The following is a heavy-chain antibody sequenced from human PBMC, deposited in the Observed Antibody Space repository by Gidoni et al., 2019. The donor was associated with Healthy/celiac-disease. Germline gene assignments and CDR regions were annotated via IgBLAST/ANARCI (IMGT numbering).Heavy chain of an antibody. CDR1: GYTLTSYG. D-gene: IGHD3-10*01. V-gene: IGHV1-18*01. Sequence: QVQLEQSGAEVKKPGASVKVSCTASGYTLTSYGISWVRQAPGQGLEWMGGTSASNGNTNYAPTLQGRVTMTTDTSTSTDYMELRSLRSDDTAVYYCARVETYYYGSGRYYPFDYWGQGTLVTVSS. CDR2: TSASNGNT. CDR3: ARVETYYYGSGRYYPFDY. J-gene: IGHJ4*02.